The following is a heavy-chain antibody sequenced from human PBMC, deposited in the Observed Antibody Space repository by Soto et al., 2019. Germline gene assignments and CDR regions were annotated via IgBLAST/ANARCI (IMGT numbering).Heavy chain of an antibody. V-gene: IGHV1-69*01. Sequence: QVQLVQSGSEVKKPRSSVKVSCKASGVTFSSYAINWVRQAPGQGLEWMGGIIPIFGTAHYAQKFQGSVTITADESTSTAYMELSSLRSEDTAVYYCARNKAAAAGPFAYCGQGTLVTVAS. D-gene: IGHD6-13*01. CDR2: IIPIFGTA. J-gene: IGHJ4*02. CDR1: GVTFSSYA. CDR3: ARNKAAAAGPFAY.